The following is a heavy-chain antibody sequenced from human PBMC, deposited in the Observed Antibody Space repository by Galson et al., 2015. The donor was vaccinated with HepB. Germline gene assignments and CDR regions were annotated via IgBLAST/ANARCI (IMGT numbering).Heavy chain of an antibody. J-gene: IGHJ6*03. V-gene: IGHV3-23*01. CDR1: GFTFSSYA. D-gene: IGHD3-10*01. Sequence: SLRLSCAASGFTFSSYAMSWVRQAPGKGLEWVSGISGSGGSTYDADSVKGRFTISRDNSKNTLYLQMNSLRAEDTAVYYCARGSDYYGSGSPSYYYYMDVWGKGTTVIVSS. CDR2: ISGSGGST. CDR3: ARGSDYYGSGSPSYYYYMDV.